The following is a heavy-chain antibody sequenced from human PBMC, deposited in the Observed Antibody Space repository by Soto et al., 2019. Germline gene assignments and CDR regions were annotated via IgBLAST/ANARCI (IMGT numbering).Heavy chain of an antibody. CDR3: ARGPHSSPRSWFDP. CDR1: GFTFSSYG. J-gene: IGHJ5*02. Sequence: QVQLVEAGGGVVQPGRSLRLSCAASGFTFSSYGMHWVRQAPGKGPEWVAVIWHDGSNKYYVDSVKGRFTISRDNSKSTLYLQMNRLRAEDTAVYYCARGPHSSPRSWFDPWGQGTLVSVSS. D-gene: IGHD6-13*01. V-gene: IGHV3-33*01. CDR2: IWHDGSNK.